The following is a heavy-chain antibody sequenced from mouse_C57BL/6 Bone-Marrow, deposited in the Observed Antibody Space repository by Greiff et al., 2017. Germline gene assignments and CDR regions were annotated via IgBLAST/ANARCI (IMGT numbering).Heavy chain of an antibody. V-gene: IGHV5-9-1*02. CDR1: GFTFSSYA. J-gene: IGHJ4*01. CDR2: ISSGGDYI. D-gene: IGHD2-5*01. CDR3: TRGRYYSNFFYYAMDY. Sequence: EVKVVESGEGLVKPGGSLKLSCAASGFTFSSYAMSWVRQTPEKRLEWVAYISSGGDYIYYADTVKGRFTISRDNARNTLYLQMSSLKSEDTAMYYCTRGRYYSNFFYYAMDYWGQGTSVTVSS.